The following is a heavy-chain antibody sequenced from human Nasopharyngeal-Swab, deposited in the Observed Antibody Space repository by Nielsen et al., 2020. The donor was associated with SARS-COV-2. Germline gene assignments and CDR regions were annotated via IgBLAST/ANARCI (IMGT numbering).Heavy chain of an antibody. J-gene: IGHJ4*02. Sequence: GESLKISCAASGFTINSHNLNWIRQAPGKGLEWISYISSSSDTISYADSVKGRFTISRDNAKNSLYLQMNSLRAEDTAVHYCAFGHHGWGQGIMVTVSS. V-gene: IGHV3-48*01. CDR2: ISSSSDTI. CDR3: AFGHHG. CDR1: GFTINSHN. D-gene: IGHD1-14*01.